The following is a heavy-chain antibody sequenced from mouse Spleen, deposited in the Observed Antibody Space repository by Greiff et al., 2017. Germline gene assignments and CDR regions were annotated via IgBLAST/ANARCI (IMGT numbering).Heavy chain of an antibody. CDR3: ARGTGGFDY. CDR1: GFTFSSYY. D-gene: IGHD4-1*01. Sequence: EVQGVESGGGLVKLGGSLKLSCAASGFTFSSYYMSLVRQTPEKRLEWVATISNSGGSTYYPDSVKDRFTISRDNAKNTLYLQMSSLNSEDTAVYYCARGTGGFDYWGQGTTLTVSS. V-gene: IGHV5-12-1*01. CDR2: ISNSGGST. J-gene: IGHJ2*01.